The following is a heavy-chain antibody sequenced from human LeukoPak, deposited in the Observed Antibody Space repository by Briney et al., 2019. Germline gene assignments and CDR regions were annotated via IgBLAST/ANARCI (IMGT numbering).Heavy chain of an antibody. V-gene: IGHV3-74*01. D-gene: IGHD7-27*01. CDR3: ATSLGPLTEY. Sequence: PGRSLRLSCAASGFAFSSNWMHWVRQTPGKGLVWVSRINSGGSGTSYADSVEGRFTISRDNAKNTLYLQMNSLRAEDTAVYYCATSLGPLTEYWGQGTLVTVSS. CDR2: INSGGSGT. J-gene: IGHJ4*02. CDR1: GFAFSSNW.